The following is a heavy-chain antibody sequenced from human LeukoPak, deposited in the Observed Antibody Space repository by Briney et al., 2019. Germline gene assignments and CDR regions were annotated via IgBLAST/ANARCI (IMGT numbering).Heavy chain of an antibody. J-gene: IGHJ4*02. CDR1: GGTFSSYA. V-gene: IGHV1-69*05. CDR2: IIPIFGTA. CDR3: AIPGDYYGSGSYYNDNDY. D-gene: IGHD3-10*01. Sequence: SVKVSCKASGGTFSSYAISWVRQAPGQGLEWMGGIIPIFGTANYAQKFQGRVTITTDESTGTAYMELSSLRSEDTAVYYCAIPGDYYGSGSYYNDNDYWGQGTLVTVSS.